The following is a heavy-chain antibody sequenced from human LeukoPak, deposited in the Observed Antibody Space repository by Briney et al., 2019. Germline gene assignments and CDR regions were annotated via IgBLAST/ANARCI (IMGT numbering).Heavy chain of an antibody. D-gene: IGHD6-19*01. J-gene: IGHJ4*02. CDR1: GGSVSSGGYC. Sequence: SETLSLTCTVSGGSVSSGGYCWSWIRQPPGKGLECIGYIYHSGSTYYNPSLKSRVTISVDRSNNQFSLKLTSVTAADTAVYYCAKDGETSGWAPGGDYWGQGTLVTVSS. CDR3: AKDGETSGWAPGGDY. V-gene: IGHV4-31*03. CDR2: IYHSGST.